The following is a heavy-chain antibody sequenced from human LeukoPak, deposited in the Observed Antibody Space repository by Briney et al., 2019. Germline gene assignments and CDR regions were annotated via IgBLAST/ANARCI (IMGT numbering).Heavy chain of an antibody. J-gene: IGHJ4*02. V-gene: IGHV3-7*01. CDR2: IKEDGSEK. CDR3: AREGYDILTGQGGYFDY. Sequence: GGSLRVSCTASGFSFSSYWMTWVRQAPGKGLEWVADIKEDGSEKSYVDSVKGRFTISRDNAKNSLYLQMNSLRAGDTAVYYCAREGYDILTGQGGYFDYWGQGTLVTVSS. CDR1: GFSFSSYW. D-gene: IGHD3-9*01.